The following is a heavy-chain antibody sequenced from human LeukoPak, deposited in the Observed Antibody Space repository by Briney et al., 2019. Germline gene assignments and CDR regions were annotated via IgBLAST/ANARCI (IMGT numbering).Heavy chain of an antibody. J-gene: IGHJ4*02. V-gene: IGHV3-23*01. CDR2: ISGSGGST. CDR1: GFTFSSYA. CDR3: ARARYYYDSSGYEYYFDY. D-gene: IGHD3-22*01. Sequence: GGSLRLSCAASGFTFSSYAMSWVRQAPGKGLEWVSAISGSGGSTYYADSVKGRFTISRDNSKNTLYLQMNSLRAEDTAVYYCARARYYYDSSGYEYYFDYWGQGTLVTVSS.